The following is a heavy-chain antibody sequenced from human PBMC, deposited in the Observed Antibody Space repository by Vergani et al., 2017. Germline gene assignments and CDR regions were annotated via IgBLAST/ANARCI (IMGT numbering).Heavy chain of an antibody. J-gene: IGHJ3*02. Sequence: QVQLQESGPGLVKPSETLSLTCTVSGGSISSYYWSWIRQPPGKGLGWSGYIYYSGSTNYNPSLNSPGTISVDTSKNQFSLKLSSVTAADTVVYYCSRGFPREGYILSSFDIWGQGTMVTVAS. V-gene: IGHV4-59*01. D-gene: IGHD5-24*01. CDR1: GGSISSYY. CDR3: SRGFPREGYILSSFDI. CDR2: IYYSGST.